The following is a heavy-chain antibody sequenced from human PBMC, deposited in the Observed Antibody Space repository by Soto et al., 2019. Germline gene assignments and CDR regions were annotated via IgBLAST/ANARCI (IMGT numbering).Heavy chain of an antibody. J-gene: IGHJ6*02. CDR1: GFTFSNYA. V-gene: IGHV3-23*01. Sequence: GGSLRLSCAASGFTFSNYAMSWVRQAPGKGLEWVSSIRGSGGSTQYADSVKGRFTISRDHSKNTLYLQMNSLRAEDTAVYYCAKERTYYYGSGNYHHYGMDVWGQGTTVTVSS. CDR3: AKERTYYYGSGNYHHYGMDV. CDR2: IRGSGGST. D-gene: IGHD3-10*01.